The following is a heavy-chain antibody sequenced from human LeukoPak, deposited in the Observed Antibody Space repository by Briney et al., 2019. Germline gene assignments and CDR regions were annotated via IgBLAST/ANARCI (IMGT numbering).Heavy chain of an antibody. CDR3: ARGIVAAGNIDY. V-gene: IGHV3-21*01. D-gene: IGHD6-13*01. CDR1: GFTFNTYA. CDR2: ISLSSSYI. J-gene: IGHJ4*02. Sequence: GGSLRLSCAASGFTFNTYAMSWVRQAPGKGLEWVSSISLSSSYIYYADSLKGRFTISRDNAKNSLYLQMNSLRAEDTAVYYCARGIVAAGNIDYWGQGTLVTVSS.